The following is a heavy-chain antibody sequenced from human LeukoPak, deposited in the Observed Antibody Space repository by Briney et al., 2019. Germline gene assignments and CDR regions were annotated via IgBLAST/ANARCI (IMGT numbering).Heavy chain of an antibody. CDR2: ISAYNGNT. Sequence: GASVKVPCKASGYTFTSYGISWVRQAPGQGLEGMGWISAYNGNTSYAQKLQGRVTMTTDTSTSTAYMELRSLRSDDTAVYYCARDPKDRWFDPWGQGTLVTVSS. V-gene: IGHV1-18*04. CDR1: GYTFTSYG. J-gene: IGHJ5*02. CDR3: ARDPKDRWFDP.